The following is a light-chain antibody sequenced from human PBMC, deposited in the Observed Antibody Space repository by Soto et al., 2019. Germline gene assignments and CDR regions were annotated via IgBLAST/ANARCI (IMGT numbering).Light chain of an antibody. V-gene: IGKV1-5*01. J-gene: IGKJ1*01. CDR1: QSISSW. CDR2: DAS. CDR3: QQYNIYPRT. Sequence: DIQMTQSPSTLSASVGDRVTITCRASQSISSWLAWYQQKPGKAPKLLIYDASSLESGVPSRFSGSGSGTEFTLTILSLQTDDFATYYCQQYNIYPRTFGQGTKVEIK.